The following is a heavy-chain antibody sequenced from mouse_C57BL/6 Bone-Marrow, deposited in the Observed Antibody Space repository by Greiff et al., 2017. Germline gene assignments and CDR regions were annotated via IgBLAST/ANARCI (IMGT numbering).Heavy chain of an antibody. Sequence: QVQLQQPGAELVKPGASVKMSCKASGYTFTSYWITWVKQRPGQGLEWIGDIYPGSGSTNYNEKFKSKATLTVDTSSSTAYMQLSSLTSEDSAVYYCARTGSSYGAMDYLGQGTSVTVSS. J-gene: IGHJ4*01. V-gene: IGHV1-55*01. CDR2: IYPGSGST. CDR3: ARTGSSYGAMDY. CDR1: GYTFTSYW. D-gene: IGHD1-1*01.